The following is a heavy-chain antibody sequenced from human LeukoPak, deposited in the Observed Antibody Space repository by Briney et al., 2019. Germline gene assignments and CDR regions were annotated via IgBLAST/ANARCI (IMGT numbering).Heavy chain of an antibody. J-gene: IGHJ4*02. V-gene: IGHV3-30-3*01. CDR3: AADRFGSSSTRVGLDY. CDR2: LSYDGSNQ. Sequence: SSLRLYCVASGITFNSYPMHWVRQAPGKGLGWVADLSYDGSNQYLAHSVRGRFTISRDNSKNSLYLQIISLKAEDTDVYYCAADRFGSSSTRVGLDYWGQGTLVTVSS. D-gene: IGHD6-6*01. CDR1: GITFNSYP.